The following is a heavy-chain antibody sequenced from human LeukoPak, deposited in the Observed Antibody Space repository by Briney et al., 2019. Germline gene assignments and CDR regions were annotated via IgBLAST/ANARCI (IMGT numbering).Heavy chain of an antibody. CDR3: ARYRVGATTRLIYFDY. D-gene: IGHD1-26*01. CDR1: GYTFTGYY. Sequence: ASVKVSCKASGYTFTGYYMHWVRQAPGQGLEWMGWINPNSGGTNCAQKFQGRVTMTRDTSISTAYMELSRLRSDDTAVYYCARYRVGATTRLIYFDYWGQGTLVTVSS. V-gene: IGHV1-2*02. CDR2: INPNSGGT. J-gene: IGHJ4*02.